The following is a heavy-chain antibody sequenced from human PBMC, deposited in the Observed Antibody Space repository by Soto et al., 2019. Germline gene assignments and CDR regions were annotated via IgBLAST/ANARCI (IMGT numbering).Heavy chain of an antibody. CDR1: GFTFGDYA. CDR3: TRDEIWAVRGVIFDY. CDR2: IRSKAYGGTT. V-gene: IGHV3-49*03. D-gene: IGHD3-10*01. Sequence: GGSLRLSCTASGFTFGDYAMSWFRQAPGKGLEWVGFIRSKAYGGTTEYAASVKGRFTISRDDSKSIAYLQMNSLKTEDTAVYYCTRDEIWAVRGVIFDYWGQGTLVTVSS. J-gene: IGHJ4*02.